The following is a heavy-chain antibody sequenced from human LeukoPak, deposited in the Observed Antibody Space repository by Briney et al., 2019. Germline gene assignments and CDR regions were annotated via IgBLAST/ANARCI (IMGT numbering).Heavy chain of an antibody. J-gene: IGHJ4*02. CDR1: GFTFSDYY. D-gene: IGHD1-26*01. Sequence: PGGSLRLSCAASGFTFSDYYMSWIRQAPGKGLEWVSYISSSSSYTNYADSGKGRFTISRDNAKNSLYLQMNSLRAEDTAVYYCARVNSGSYYLYYFDYWGQGTLVTVSS. CDR2: ISSSSSYT. CDR3: ARVNSGSYYLYYFDY. V-gene: IGHV3-11*06.